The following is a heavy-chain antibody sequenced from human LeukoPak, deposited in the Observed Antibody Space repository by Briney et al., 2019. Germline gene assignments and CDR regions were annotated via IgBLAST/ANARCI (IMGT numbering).Heavy chain of an antibody. J-gene: IGHJ4*02. CDR3: ARAGIAVAPPFDY. Sequence: GGSLRLSCAASGFTFSSYWMSWVRQAPGKGLEWVANIKQDGSEKYYVDSVKGRFTISRDNAKNSLYLQMNSLRAEDTAVYYCARAGIAVAPPFDYWGQGTLVTVSS. CDR2: IKQDGSEK. V-gene: IGHV3-7*01. D-gene: IGHD6-19*01. CDR1: GFTFSSYW.